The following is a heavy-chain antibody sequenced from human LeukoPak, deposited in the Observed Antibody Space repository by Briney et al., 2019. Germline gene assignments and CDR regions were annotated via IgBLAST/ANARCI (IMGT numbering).Heavy chain of an antibody. J-gene: IGHJ4*02. D-gene: IGHD5-18*01. CDR3: ARQYISGQWYFDY. V-gene: IGHV3-21*01. CDR1: GFTFSSYS. CDR2: ISSSSSSYK. Sequence: GSLRLSCAASGFTFSSYSMNWVRQAPGKGLEWVSSISSSSSSYKYYSDSVKGRFTISRDNSKNTLYLQMNSLIPEDTAVYYCARQYISGQWYFDYWGQGTLVTVSS.